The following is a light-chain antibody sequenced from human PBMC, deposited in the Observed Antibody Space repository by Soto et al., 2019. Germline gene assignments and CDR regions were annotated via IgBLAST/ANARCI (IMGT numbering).Light chain of an antibody. CDR3: QQHSSWWT. V-gene: IGKV1-5*03. CDR2: KAS. J-gene: IGKJ1*01. CDR1: QSISSW. Sequence: DIQMTQSPSTLSASVGDRVTITCRASQSISSWLAWYQQKPGKAPKLLIYKASTLESGVPSRFSGSESGTEFTLTINSLQPDDFATYYCQQHSSWWTFGQGTKVEIK.